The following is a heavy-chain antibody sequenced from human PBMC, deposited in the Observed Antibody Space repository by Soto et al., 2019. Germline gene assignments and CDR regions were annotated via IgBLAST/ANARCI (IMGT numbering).Heavy chain of an antibody. CDR3: ESLGHPGH. J-gene: IGHJ4*02. V-gene: IGHV1-69*01. Sequence: QVQLVQSGAEVKKPASSVKVSCTASGGSLRNSVISWVRQAPAQRLEWMGGVIPILGTANNAQKFQSRVTRTADEATSTAYRDLTSLSPVDAAVYYCESLGHPGHWGPGTLVIVSS. CDR2: VIPILGTA. CDR1: GGSLRNSV.